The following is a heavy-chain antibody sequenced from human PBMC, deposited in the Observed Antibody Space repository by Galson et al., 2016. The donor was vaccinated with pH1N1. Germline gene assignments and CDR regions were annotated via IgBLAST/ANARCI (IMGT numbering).Heavy chain of an antibody. Sequence: SLRLSCAASGFTFRTYAMHWVRQAPGKGLEYVSDINNIGSSTYYASSFKGRFTISRDNSKNTLYLQMGSLRAEDMAVYYCAREDYYDSSGFGYWGQGTLVTVSS. J-gene: IGHJ4*02. CDR3: AREDYYDSSGFGY. D-gene: IGHD3-22*01. CDR2: INNIGSST. CDR1: GFTFRTYA. V-gene: IGHV3-64*01.